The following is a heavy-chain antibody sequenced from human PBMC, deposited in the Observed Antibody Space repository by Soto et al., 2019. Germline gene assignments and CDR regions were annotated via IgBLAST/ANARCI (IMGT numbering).Heavy chain of an antibody. CDR3: AKDTGFGESYYGSGSSPYYFDY. CDR2: ISWNSGSI. Sequence: PGGSQRLSCAASGFTFSTYAMHWVRQAPGKGLEWVSGISWNSGSIGYADSVKGRFTISRDNAKNSLYLQMNSLRAEDTALYYCAKDTGFGESYYGSGSSPYYFDYWGQGTLVTVSS. D-gene: IGHD3-10*01. J-gene: IGHJ4*02. CDR1: GFTFSTYA. V-gene: IGHV3-9*01.